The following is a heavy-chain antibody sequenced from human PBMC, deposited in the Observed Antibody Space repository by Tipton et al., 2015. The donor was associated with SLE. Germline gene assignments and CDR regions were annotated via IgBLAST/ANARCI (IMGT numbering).Heavy chain of an antibody. CDR3: ARTVSTNWLGWFDP. Sequence: QLVQSGAEVKKPGASVKVSCKASGYTFTGYYIQWVRQAPGQGLEWMGWINPNSGGTNYAQKFQGRVTMTRDTSISTAYMELIRLRSDDTAVYYCARTVSTNWLGWFDPWGQGTLVTVSS. CDR1: GYTFTGYY. D-gene: IGHD2-2*01. J-gene: IGHJ5*02. CDR2: INPNSGGT. V-gene: IGHV1-2*02.